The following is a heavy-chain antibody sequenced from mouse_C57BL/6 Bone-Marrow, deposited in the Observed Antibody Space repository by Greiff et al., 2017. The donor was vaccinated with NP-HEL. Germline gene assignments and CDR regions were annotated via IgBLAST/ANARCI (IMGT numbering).Heavy chain of an antibody. CDR2: ISDGGSYT. V-gene: IGHV5-4*01. CDR1: GFTFSSYA. Sequence: EVKVVESGGGLVKPGGSLKLSCAASGFTFSSYAMSWVRQTPEKRLEWVATISDGGSYTYYPDNVKGRFTISRDNAKNNLYLQMSHLKSEDTARYYCARDVLGYWGQGTTLTVSS. CDR3: ARDVLGY. J-gene: IGHJ2*01.